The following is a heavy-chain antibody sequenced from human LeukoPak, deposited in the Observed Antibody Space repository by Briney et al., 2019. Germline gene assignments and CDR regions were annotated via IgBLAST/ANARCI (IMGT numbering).Heavy chain of an antibody. J-gene: IGHJ4*02. Sequence: GASVKVSCKASGYTFTGYYMHWVRQAPGQGLEWMGWMNPNSGNTGYAQKFQGRVTITRNTSISTAYMELSSLRSEDTAVYYCARVPSRPGPGRKKYYFDYWGQGTLVTVSS. D-gene: IGHD1-1*01. CDR1: GYTFTGYY. CDR2: MNPNSGNT. CDR3: ARVPSRPGPGRKKYYFDY. V-gene: IGHV1-8*03.